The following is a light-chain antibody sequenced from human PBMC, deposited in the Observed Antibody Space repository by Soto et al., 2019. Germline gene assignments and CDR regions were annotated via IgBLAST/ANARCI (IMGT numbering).Light chain of an antibody. V-gene: IGKV3-15*01. CDR1: QGVGTN. CDR3: QQYDNWPQLT. Sequence: EIVMTQSPATLSVSPGESATLSCRASQGVGTNLAWYQQKPGQAPGLLISGASTRATGIPARFSGSGSGTEFTLTISSLQSEDFAIYYCQQYDNWPQLTFGGGTKLEIK. J-gene: IGKJ4*01. CDR2: GAS.